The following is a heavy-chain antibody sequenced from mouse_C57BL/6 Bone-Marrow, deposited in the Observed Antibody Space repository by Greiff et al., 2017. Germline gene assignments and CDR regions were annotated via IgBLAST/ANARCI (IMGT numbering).Heavy chain of an antibody. CDR1: GYTFTSYT. V-gene: IGHV1-4*01. CDR2: INPSSGYT. J-gene: IGHJ1*03. D-gene: IGHD1-1*01. Sequence: VKVVESGAELARPGASVKMSCKASGYTFTSYTMHWVKQRPGQGLEWIGYINPSSGYTKYNQKFKDKATLTADKSSSTAYMQLSSLTSEDSAVYYCARYYGSSYGWYFDVWGTGTTVTVSS. CDR3: ARYYGSSYGWYFDV.